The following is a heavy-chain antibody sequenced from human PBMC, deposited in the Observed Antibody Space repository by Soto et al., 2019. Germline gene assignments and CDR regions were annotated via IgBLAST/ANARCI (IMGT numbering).Heavy chain of an antibody. J-gene: IGHJ6*03. CDR3: ASINTDYDFWSGYSPYYMDV. V-gene: IGHV1-18*01. CDR1: GYTFTSYG. CDR2: ISAYNGNA. D-gene: IGHD3-3*01. Sequence: QVQLVQSGAEVKKPGASVKVSCKASGYTFTSYGISWVRQAPGQGLEWMGWISAYNGNANYAQKLQGRVTMTTDTSTSTAYMELRSLRSDDTAVYYCASINTDYDFWSGYSPYYMDVWGKGTTVTVSS.